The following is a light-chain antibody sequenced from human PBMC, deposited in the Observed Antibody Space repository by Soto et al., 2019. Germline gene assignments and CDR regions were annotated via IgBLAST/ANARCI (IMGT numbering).Light chain of an antibody. CDR2: EVS. V-gene: IGLV2-14*01. CDR1: STDVGGYNY. CDR3: SSYTSSSTYV. Sequence: QSALTQPASVSGSPVRSITISCTGSSTDVGGYNYVSWYQQHPGKAPKVMIYEVSNRPSGVSNRFSGSKSGNTASLTISGLQAEDEADYYCSSYTSSSTYVFGTGTKVTVL. J-gene: IGLJ1*01.